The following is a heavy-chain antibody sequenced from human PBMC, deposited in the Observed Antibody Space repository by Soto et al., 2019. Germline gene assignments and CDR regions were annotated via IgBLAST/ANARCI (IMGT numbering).Heavy chain of an antibody. CDR2: ISAYNGNT. CDR1: GYTFTSYG. D-gene: IGHD3-22*01. J-gene: IGHJ4*02. V-gene: IGHV1-18*01. Sequence: QVQLVQSGAEVKKPGASVKVSCKASGYTFTSYGISWVRQAPGQGLEWMGWISAYNGNTNYAQKLQGRVNMTTDTSTSTAYMELRSLRSDDTAVYYCARGHRITMIVVVIGEFDYWGQGTLVTVSS. CDR3: ARGHRITMIVVVIGEFDY.